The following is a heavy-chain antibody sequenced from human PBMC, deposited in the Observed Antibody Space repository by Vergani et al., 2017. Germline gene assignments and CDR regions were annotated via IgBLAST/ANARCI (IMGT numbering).Heavy chain of an antibody. Sequence: EVQLLESGGGLVQPGGSLRLSCAASGFTFSSYAMSWVRQAPGKGLEWVSAISGSGGSTYYADSVKGRFTISRDNSKNTLYLQMNSLRAEDTAVYYCAQGDLWSGYFPGNHQDAFDIWGQGTMVTVSS. CDR1: GFTFSSYA. V-gene: IGHV3-23*01. D-gene: IGHD3-3*01. CDR3: AQGDLWSGYFPGNHQDAFDI. J-gene: IGHJ3*02. CDR2: ISGSGGST.